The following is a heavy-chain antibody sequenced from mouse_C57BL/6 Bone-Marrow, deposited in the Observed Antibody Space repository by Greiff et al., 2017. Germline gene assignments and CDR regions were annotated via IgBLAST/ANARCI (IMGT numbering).Heavy chain of an antibody. V-gene: IGHV1-5*01. J-gene: IGHJ3*01. CDR1: GYTFTSYW. CDR3: TRRGFYYAGSSLFPWFAY. Sequence: VQLQQSGTVLARPGASVKMSCKTSGYTFTSYWMHWVKQRPGQGLEWIGAIYPGNSDTSYNQKFKGKAKLTAVTSASTAYMALSSLTNEDSAVYYWTRRGFYYAGSSLFPWFAYWGQGTLVTVSA. D-gene: IGHD1-1*01. CDR2: IYPGNSDT.